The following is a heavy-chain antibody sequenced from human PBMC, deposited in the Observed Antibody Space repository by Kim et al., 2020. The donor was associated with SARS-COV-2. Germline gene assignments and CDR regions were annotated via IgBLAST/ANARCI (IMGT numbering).Heavy chain of an antibody. Sequence: SETLSLTCTVSGGSISSGGYYWSWIRQHPGKGLEWIGYIYYSGSTYYNPSLKSRVTISVDTSKNQFSLKLSSVTAADTAVYYCARGSGSYYNLNGYYFDYWGQGTLVTVSS. J-gene: IGHJ4*02. CDR3: ARGSGSYYNLNGYYFDY. CDR2: IYYSGST. V-gene: IGHV4-31*03. D-gene: IGHD3-10*01. CDR1: GGSISSGGYY.